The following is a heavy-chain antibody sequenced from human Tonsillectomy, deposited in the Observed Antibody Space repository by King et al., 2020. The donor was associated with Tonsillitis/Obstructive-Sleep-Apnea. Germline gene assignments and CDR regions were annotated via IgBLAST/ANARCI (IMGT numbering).Heavy chain of an antibody. D-gene: IGHD6-19*01. CDR3: AHSPPAVAGTVNWFDP. J-gene: IGHJ5*02. V-gene: IGHV2-5*02. CDR1: GFSLRTSGVG. Sequence: TLKESGPTLVKPTQTLTLTCTFSGFSLRTSGVGVGGIRQPPGKALEWLALIFWDDYRRYSPSLETRLTITKDTSKNQVVLTMTNMDPVDTATYYCAHSPPAVAGTVNWFDPWGQGTLVTVSS. CDR2: IFWDDYR.